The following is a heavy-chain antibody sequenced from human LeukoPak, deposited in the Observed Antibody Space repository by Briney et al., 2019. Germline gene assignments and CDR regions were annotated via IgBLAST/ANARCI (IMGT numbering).Heavy chain of an antibody. CDR3: AKVWAGADAFDI. Sequence: GGSLRLSCAASGFTFSSYAMHWVRQAPGKGLEWVAVISYDGSNKYYADSVKGRFTISRDNSKNTLYLQMNSLRAEDTAVYYCAKVWAGADAFDIWGQGTMVTVSS. V-gene: IGHV3-30-3*01. CDR1: GFTFSSYA. D-gene: IGHD3-10*01. J-gene: IGHJ3*02. CDR2: ISYDGSNK.